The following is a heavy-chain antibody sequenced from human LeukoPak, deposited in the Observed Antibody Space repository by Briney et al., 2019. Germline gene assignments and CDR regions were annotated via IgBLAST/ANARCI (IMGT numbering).Heavy chain of an antibody. CDR3: AATSMYYEFWSGYSGHYYYMDV. CDR1: GFTFTSSA. D-gene: IGHD3-3*01. J-gene: IGHJ6*03. CDR2: IVVGSGNT. Sequence: GTSVNVSCKATGFTFTSSAMQWVRQARGQRLEWIGWIVVGSGNTNYAQKFQERLTITRDMSTSTAYMELSSLSSDDTAVYYCAATSMYYEFWSGYSGHYYYMDVWGKGTTVTVS. V-gene: IGHV1-58*02.